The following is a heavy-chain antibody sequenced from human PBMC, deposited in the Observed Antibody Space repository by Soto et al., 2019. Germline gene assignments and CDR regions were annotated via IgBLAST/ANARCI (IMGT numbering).Heavy chain of an antibody. Sequence: GGSLRLSCAASGFTFSRFGMHWVGQSPGKGLEWVALLSYDGSKEYYADSVKGRFSVSRDNSKNTLYLQMNSLRVEDTAVYFCAKRLLRGTTLSVLDYWGRGTLVTVSS. CDR2: LSYDGSKE. V-gene: IGHV3-30*18. J-gene: IGHJ4*02. CDR1: GFTFSRFG. D-gene: IGHD4-17*01. CDR3: AKRLLRGTTLSVLDY.